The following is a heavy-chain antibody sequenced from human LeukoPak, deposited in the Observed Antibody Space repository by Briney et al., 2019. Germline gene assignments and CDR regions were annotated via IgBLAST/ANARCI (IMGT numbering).Heavy chain of an antibody. J-gene: IGHJ4*02. Sequence: PSETLSLTCTVSGGSMSSGGYYWSWIRQHPGKGLEWIGYIYYSGSTYYNPSLKSRVTISVDTSKNQFSLKLSSVTAAGTAVYYCARFGTSWSYFDYWGQGTLVTVSS. V-gene: IGHV4-31*03. CDR2: IYYSGST. CDR3: ARFGTSWSYFDY. D-gene: IGHD6-13*01. CDR1: GGSMSSGGYY.